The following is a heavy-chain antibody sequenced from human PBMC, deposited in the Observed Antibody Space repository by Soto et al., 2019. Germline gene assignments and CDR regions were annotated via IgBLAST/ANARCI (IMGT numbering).Heavy chain of an antibody. J-gene: IGHJ5*02. V-gene: IGHV4-59*08. Sequence: SESLSLTCTVSGGSISSYYWSWIRQPPVKGLEWIGYIYYSGSTNYNPSLKSRVTISVDTSKNQFSLKLSSVTAADTAVYYCARHEIFGVVIIPWFDPWGQGTLVNVSS. CDR3: ARHEIFGVVIIPWFDP. CDR1: GGSISSYY. CDR2: IYYSGST. D-gene: IGHD3-3*01.